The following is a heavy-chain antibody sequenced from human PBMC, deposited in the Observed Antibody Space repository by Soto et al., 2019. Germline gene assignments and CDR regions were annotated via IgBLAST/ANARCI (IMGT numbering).Heavy chain of an antibody. CDR3: ARDAPPPELRFLEWHNYDYNGMDV. D-gene: IGHD3-3*01. Sequence: QVQVVQSGDEVKETGASVRVSCKTSGYSFTAYGISWVRQAPGQGLEWMGWISCYNGKTKYAQKVQGRVTMTTDTSTSKAYMEVRSLRSDDTAIYYCARDAPPPELRFLEWHNYDYNGMDVLGQGTTVTVSS. CDR2: ISCYNGKT. J-gene: IGHJ6*02. V-gene: IGHV1-18*01. CDR1: GYSFTAYG.